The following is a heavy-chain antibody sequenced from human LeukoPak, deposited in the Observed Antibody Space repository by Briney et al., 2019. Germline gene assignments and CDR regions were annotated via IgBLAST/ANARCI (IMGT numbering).Heavy chain of an antibody. J-gene: IGHJ6*03. CDR1: GFTFDDYT. CDR2: ISWDGGST. CDR3: AKDTGGGYYYYMDV. D-gene: IGHD6-25*01. Sequence: GGSLRLSCAASGFTFDDYTMHWVRQAPGKGLEWVSLISWDGGSTYYADSVKGRFTTSRDNSKNSLYLQMNSLRTEDTALYYCAKDTGGGYYYYMDVWGKGTTVTVSS. V-gene: IGHV3-43*01.